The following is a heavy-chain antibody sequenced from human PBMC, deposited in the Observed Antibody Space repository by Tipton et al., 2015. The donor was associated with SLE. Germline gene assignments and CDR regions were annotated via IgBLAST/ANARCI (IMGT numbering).Heavy chain of an antibody. D-gene: IGHD3/OR15-3a*01. CDR3: ARVLDSAILDY. V-gene: IGHV4-61*02. CDR1: GGSISSGSYY. CDR2: IYTSGST. Sequence: TLSLTCTVSGGSISSGSYYWSWIRQPAGKGLEWIGRIYTSGSTNYNPSLKSRVTISVDTSKNQFPLKLSSVTAADTAVYYCARVLDSAILDYWGQGTLVTVSS. J-gene: IGHJ4*02.